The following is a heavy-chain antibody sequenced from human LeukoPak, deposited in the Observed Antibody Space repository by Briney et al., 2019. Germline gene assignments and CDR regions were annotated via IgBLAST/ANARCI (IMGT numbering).Heavy chain of an antibody. J-gene: IGHJ6*03. V-gene: IGHV1-18*01. D-gene: IGHD3-10*01. CDR1: GYTFTSYG. CDR3: ARDGSGSYFRDYYYYYMDV. CDR2: ISAYNGNT. Sequence: ASVKVSCTASGYTFTSYGISWVRQAPGQGLEWMGWISAYNGNTNYAQKLQGRVTMTTDTCPSTGYMELWSLRSHETRLYFSARDGSGSYFRDYYYYYMDVWGKGTTVTISS.